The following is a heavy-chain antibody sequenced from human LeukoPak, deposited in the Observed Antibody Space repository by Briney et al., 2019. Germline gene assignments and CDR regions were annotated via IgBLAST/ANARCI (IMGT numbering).Heavy chain of an antibody. V-gene: IGHV3-30*18. Sequence: GRSLRLSCAASGFTLSSYGMHWVRQAPGKGLEWVAVISYAGSNKYYVDSVKGRFTISRDNSKNTLYLQMNSLRAEDTAVYYCAKDKDFSYYWGQGTLVTVSS. CDR1: GFTLSSYG. J-gene: IGHJ4*02. CDR3: AKDKDFSYY. CDR2: ISYAGSNK. D-gene: IGHD2-15*01.